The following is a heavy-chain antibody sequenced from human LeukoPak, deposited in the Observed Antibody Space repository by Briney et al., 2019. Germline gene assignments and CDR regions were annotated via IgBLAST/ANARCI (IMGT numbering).Heavy chain of an antibody. CDR3: AKAKRPYYYDSSGPPSP. CDR1: GFTFSSYG. D-gene: IGHD3-22*01. CDR2: IWYDGSNK. J-gene: IGHJ5*02. V-gene: IGHV3-33*06. Sequence: GGSLRLSCAASGFTFSSYGMHWVRQAPGKGLEWVAVIWYDGSNKYYADSVKGRFTISRDNSKNTLYLRMNSLRAEDTAVYYCAKAKRPYYYDSSGPPSPWGQGTLVTVSS.